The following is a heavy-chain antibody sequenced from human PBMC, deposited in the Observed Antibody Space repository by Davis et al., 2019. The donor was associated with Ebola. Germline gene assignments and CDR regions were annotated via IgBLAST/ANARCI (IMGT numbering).Heavy chain of an antibody. V-gene: IGHV4-39*07. CDR2: IYYSGST. Sequence: SETLSLTCTVSGGSISSYYWGWIRQPPGKGLEWIGSIYYSGSTYYNPSLKSRVTISVDTSKNQFSLKLSSVTAADTAVYYCARFGPNWGANAFDIWGQGTMVTVSS. CDR3: ARFGPNWGANAFDI. J-gene: IGHJ3*02. D-gene: IGHD7-27*01. CDR1: GGSISSYY.